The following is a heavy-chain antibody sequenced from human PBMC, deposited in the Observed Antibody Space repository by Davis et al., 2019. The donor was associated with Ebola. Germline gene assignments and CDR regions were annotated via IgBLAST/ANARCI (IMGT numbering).Heavy chain of an antibody. CDR2: IWYNGSNK. CDR3: ARVFMLMRGTPENQFDP. V-gene: IGHV3-33*01. Sequence: PGGSLRLSCAASGFSFSSYGMHWVRQAPGKGLEWVGVIWYNGSNKYYADSVKGRFTISRDNSKDTVYLQMNSLGAEDTAVYYWARVFMLMRGTPENQFDPWGQGTLVTVSS. CDR1: GFSFSSYG. D-gene: IGHD3-10*02. J-gene: IGHJ5*02.